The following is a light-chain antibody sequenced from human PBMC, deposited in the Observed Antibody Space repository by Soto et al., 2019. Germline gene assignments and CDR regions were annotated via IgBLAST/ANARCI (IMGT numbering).Light chain of an antibody. V-gene: IGLV2-14*01. J-gene: IGLJ2*01. CDR1: SSDVGGYDY. CDR2: DVS. CDR3: SSYTSSNTLGDVV. Sequence: QSALTQPASVSGSPGQSITISCTGTSSDVGGYDYVSWYQQHPGKAPKLMIYDVSNRPSGVSNRFSGSKSGNTASLTISGLQAEDEADYYCSSYTSSNTLGDVVFGGGTKLTVL.